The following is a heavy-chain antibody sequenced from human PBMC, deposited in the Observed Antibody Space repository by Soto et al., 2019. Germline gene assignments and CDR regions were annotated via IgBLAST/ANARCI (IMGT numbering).Heavy chain of an antibody. D-gene: IGHD5-18*01. J-gene: IGHJ4*02. CDR3: ARETGGYGLFDS. Sequence: SETLSLTCTVSGGSISNAAYSWSWIRQPPGKGLEWIGYIYPSGMPFYNPSLRSRVTISIDRSNDQFSLNLKSVTAADTAVYYCARETGGYGLFDSWGQGTLLTVSS. CDR2: IYPSGMP. CDR1: GGSISNAAYS. V-gene: IGHV4-30-2*01.